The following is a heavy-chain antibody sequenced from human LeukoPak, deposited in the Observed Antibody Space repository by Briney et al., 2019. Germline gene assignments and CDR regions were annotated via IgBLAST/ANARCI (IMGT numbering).Heavy chain of an antibody. CDR3: AREGNTMVRGVTETTDY. CDR1: GFPVSSNY. CDR2: IYSGGST. V-gene: IGHV3-53*01. D-gene: IGHD3-10*01. Sequence: GGSLRLSFAASGFPVSSNYMSWVRPAPGKGLEWVSVIYSGGSTYYADSVKGRFTISRDNSKNTLYLQMNSLRAEDTAVYYCAREGNTMVRGVTETTDYWGQGTLVTVSS. J-gene: IGHJ4*02.